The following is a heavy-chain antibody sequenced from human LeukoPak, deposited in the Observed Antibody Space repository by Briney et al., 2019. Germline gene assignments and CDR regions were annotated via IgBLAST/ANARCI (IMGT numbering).Heavy chain of an antibody. CDR3: ASAGLVTIFGVVRYYYYMDV. CDR2: ISSSSSYI. CDR1: GFTFSSYS. J-gene: IGHJ6*03. Sequence: GGSLRLSCAASGFTFSSYSMNWVRQAPGKGLEWVSSISSSSSYIYYADSVKGRFTISRDNAKNSLYLQMNSLRAEDTAVYYCASAGLVTIFGVVRYYYYMDVWGKGTTVTVSS. D-gene: IGHD3-3*01. V-gene: IGHV3-21*01.